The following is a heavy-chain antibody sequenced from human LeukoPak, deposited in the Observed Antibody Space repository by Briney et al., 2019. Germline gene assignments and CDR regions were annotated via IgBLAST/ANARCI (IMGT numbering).Heavy chain of an antibody. D-gene: IGHD4-17*01. CDR2: ISGSGGST. J-gene: IGHJ6*02. CDR3: ARALYGDYYFYGLDV. CDR1: GFTFSSYA. Sequence: GGSLRLSCAASGFTFSSYAMSWVRQAPGKGLEWVSAISGSGGSTYYADSVKGRFTISRDNSKNTLYLQMNSLRAEDTAVYYCARALYGDYYFYGLDVWGQGTTVTVSS. V-gene: IGHV3-23*01.